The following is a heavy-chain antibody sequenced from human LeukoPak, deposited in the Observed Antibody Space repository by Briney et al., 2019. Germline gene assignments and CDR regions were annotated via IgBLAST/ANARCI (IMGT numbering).Heavy chain of an antibody. Sequence: PGGSLRLSCVVSGFNFDNFAMHWVRQPLGKGLGRVAVISHDARTKYYADSMKGRITISRDNSKNTLFLQMNNLRTEDTAVYFCARPSPPGDGYNPPDHWGQGTLVTVSP. CDR2: ISHDARTK. D-gene: IGHD5-24*01. J-gene: IGHJ5*02. V-gene: IGHV3-30*04. CDR3: ARPSPPGDGYNPPDH. CDR1: GFNFDNFA.